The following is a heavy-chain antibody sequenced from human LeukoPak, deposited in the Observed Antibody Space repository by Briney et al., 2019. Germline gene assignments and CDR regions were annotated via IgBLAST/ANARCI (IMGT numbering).Heavy chain of an antibody. CDR2: IYYSGST. CDR1: GGSISSYY. D-gene: IGHD5-24*01. J-gene: IGHJ3*02. CDR3: AVRGQLAPDAFDI. V-gene: IGHV4-59*01. Sequence: SETLSLTCTVSGGSISSYYWSWIRQPPGKGLEWIGYIYYSGSTNYNPSLKSRVTISVDTSKNQFSLKLSSVTAADTAVYYCAVRGQLAPDAFDIWGQGTMVTVSS.